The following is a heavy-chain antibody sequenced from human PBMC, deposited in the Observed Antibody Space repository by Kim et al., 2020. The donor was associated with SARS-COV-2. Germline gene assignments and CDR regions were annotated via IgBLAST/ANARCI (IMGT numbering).Heavy chain of an antibody. J-gene: IGHJ4*02. CDR2: INHSGST. Sequence: SETLSLTCAVYGGSFSGYYWSWIRQPPGKGLEWIGEINHSGSTNYNPSLKSRVTISVDTSKNQFSLKLSSVTAADTAVYYCARGRPGYGVDYWGQGTLVTVSS. CDR3: ARGRPGYGVDY. CDR1: GGSFSGYY. D-gene: IGHD5-12*01. V-gene: IGHV4-34*01.